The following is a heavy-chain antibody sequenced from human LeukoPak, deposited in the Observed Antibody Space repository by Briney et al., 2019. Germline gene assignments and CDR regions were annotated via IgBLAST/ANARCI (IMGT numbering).Heavy chain of an antibody. V-gene: IGHV3-11*05. Sequence: GGSLRLSCAVSGFSFSDYYMSWIRQAPGKGLEWVAYISKSGTSTKYADSLRGRFSISRDNAKQSLHLQLTSLTAEDTAVYYCARVRSSGSPLDYWSQGTLVTVSS. CDR1: GFSFSDYY. CDR2: ISKSGTST. J-gene: IGHJ4*02. D-gene: IGHD3-10*01. CDR3: ARVRSSGSPLDY.